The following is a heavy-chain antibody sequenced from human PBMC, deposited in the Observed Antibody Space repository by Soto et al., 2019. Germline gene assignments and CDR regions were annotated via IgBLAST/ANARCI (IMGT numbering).Heavy chain of an antibody. CDR1: GFTFSSYW. Sequence: PGGSLRLSCAASGFTFSSYWMSWVRQAPGKGLEWVANIKQDGSEKYYVDSVKGRFTISRDNAKNSLYLQMNSLRAEDTAVYYCARDFDGDYDPQTFDYWGQGTLVTVS. D-gene: IGHD4-17*01. J-gene: IGHJ4*02. CDR2: IKQDGSEK. V-gene: IGHV3-7*01. CDR3: ARDFDGDYDPQTFDY.